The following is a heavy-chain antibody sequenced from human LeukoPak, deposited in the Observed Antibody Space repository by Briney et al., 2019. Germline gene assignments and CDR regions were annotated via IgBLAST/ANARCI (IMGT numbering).Heavy chain of an antibody. J-gene: IGHJ3*02. CDR2: IYYSGST. Sequence: PSETLSLTCTVSGGSISSYYWSWIRQPPGKGLEWIGYIYYSGSTNYNPSLKSRVTISVDTSKNQFSLKLSSVTAADTAVYYCARVNDSSGDAFDIWGQGTMVTVSS. CDR3: ARVNDSSGDAFDI. V-gene: IGHV4-59*01. CDR1: GGSISSYY. D-gene: IGHD3-22*01.